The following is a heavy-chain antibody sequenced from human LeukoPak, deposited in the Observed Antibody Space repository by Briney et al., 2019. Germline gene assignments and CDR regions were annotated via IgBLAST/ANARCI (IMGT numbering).Heavy chain of an antibody. V-gene: IGHV3-74*01. CDR2: INTDGRST. CDR3: ARDSFEAGIYYGMDV. J-gene: IGHJ6*02. CDR1: GFTFSSYA. Sequence: GGSLRLSCAASGFTFSSYAMSWVRQAPGKGLVWVSRINTDGRSTSYADSVKGRFTISRDNAKNTLYLQMNSLRAEDTALYYCARDSFEAGIYYGMDVWGQGTTVTVSS. D-gene: IGHD6-13*01.